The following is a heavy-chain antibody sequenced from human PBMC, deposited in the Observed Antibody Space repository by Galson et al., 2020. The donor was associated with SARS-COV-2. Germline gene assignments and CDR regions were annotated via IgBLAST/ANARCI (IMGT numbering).Heavy chain of an antibody. D-gene: IGHD3-22*01. CDR3: VKEDYDSSGYNGRFDH. CDR2: ITQSSTGT. CDR1: GFIFRNYG. J-gene: IGHJ1*01. V-gene: IGHV3-23*01. Sequence: GESLKISCKASGFIFRNYGMNWVRQAPGKGLEWISSITQSSTGTYYADSVKGRFSISRDNSENTVYLHMNSLRGDDTAVYHCVKEDYDSSGYNGRFDHWGQGTLVTVSS.